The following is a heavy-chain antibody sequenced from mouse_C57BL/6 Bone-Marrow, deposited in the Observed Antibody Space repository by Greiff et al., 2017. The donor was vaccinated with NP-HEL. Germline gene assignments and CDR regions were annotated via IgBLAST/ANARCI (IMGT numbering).Heavy chain of an antibody. J-gene: IGHJ1*03. CDR3: ADYDGYYEYFDV. V-gene: IGHV2-5*01. D-gene: IGHD2-3*01. CDR1: GFSLTSYG. Sequence: VQLQQSGPGLVQPSQSLSITCTVSGFSLTSYGVHWVRQSPGKGLEWLGVIWRGGSTDYNAAFMSRLSITKDNSKSQVFFKMNSLQADATAIYDCADYDGYYEYFDVWGTGTSVTVSS. CDR2: IWRGGST.